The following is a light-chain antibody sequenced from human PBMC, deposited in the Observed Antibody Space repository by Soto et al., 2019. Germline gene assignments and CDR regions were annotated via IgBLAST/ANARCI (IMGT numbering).Light chain of an antibody. V-gene: IGLV2-14*03. J-gene: IGLJ2*01. CDR2: DVS. CDR3: SSYTSRSTLV. Sequence: QCVLTQPASVSGSPGQSITISCTGTSSDVGGYNYVSWYQHYPGKAPKLMIYDVSNRPSGVSNRFSGSKSGNTASLTISGLQAEDEADYYCSSYTSRSTLVFGGGTKLTVL. CDR1: SSDVGGYNY.